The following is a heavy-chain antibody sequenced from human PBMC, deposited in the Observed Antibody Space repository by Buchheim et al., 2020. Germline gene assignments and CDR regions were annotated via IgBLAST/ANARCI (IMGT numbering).Heavy chain of an antibody. CDR2: IHYTGYT. J-gene: IGHJ4*02. CDR1: GDSISINSRY. D-gene: IGHD3-10*01. Sequence: QLQLLEPGPGLAKTSETLSLTCTVSGDSISINSRYWGWIRQPPGKGLEWIGSIHYTGYTYYTPSLKGRVTISVDTSKNQFSLRLSSVTAADTAIYYCVMVRGVILDPFDTWGQGTL. CDR3: VMVRGVILDPFDT. V-gene: IGHV4-39*01.